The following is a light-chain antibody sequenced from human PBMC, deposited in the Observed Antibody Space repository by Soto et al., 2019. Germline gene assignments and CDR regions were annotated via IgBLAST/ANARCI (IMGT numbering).Light chain of an antibody. CDR2: DAS. Sequence: EVVMTQSPATLSVSPGERSTLSCRASQSVSSNVAWYQQKPGQAPRLLIYDASTRATGIPARFSGSGSGTEFTLTISSLQSEDFAVFYCHQYNDWPPAFGQGTKVDI. V-gene: IGKV3-15*01. J-gene: IGKJ1*01. CDR1: QSVSSN. CDR3: HQYNDWPPA.